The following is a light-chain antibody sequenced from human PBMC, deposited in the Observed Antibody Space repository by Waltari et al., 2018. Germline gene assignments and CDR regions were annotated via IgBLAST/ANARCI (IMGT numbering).Light chain of an antibody. V-gene: IGLV3-1*01. Sequence: SFELTQTPSVSVSPGHTASIPCSGDILAGKYVSWYQHKPGQSPVLVIYQDNLRPSGIPERFSGSNSGNTATLTISGTQAMDEADCYCAAWDNSTFVLFGGGTKVTVL. CDR3: AAWDNSTFVL. J-gene: IGLJ2*01. CDR1: ILAGKY. CDR2: QDN.